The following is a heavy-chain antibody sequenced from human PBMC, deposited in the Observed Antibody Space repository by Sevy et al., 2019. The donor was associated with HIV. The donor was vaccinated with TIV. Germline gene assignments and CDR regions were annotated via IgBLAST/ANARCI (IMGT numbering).Heavy chain of an antibody. V-gene: IGHV3-21*01. J-gene: IGHJ6*02. CDR2: ISSSSSYI. Sequence: GGSLRLSCAASGFTFSSYSMNWVRQAPGKGLEWVSSISSSSSYIYYAASVKGRFTISRDNAKNSLYLQMNSLRAEDTAVYYCARGRGSCPCHYYYYGMDVWGQGTTVTVSS. CDR3: ARGRGSCPCHYYYYGMDV. CDR1: GFTFSSYS. D-gene: IGHD2-15*01.